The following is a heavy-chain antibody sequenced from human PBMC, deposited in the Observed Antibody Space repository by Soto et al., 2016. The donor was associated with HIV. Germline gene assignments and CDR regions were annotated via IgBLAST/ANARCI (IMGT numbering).Heavy chain of an antibody. Sequence: EVQLVESGGGLVQPGGSLRLSCTTSGFTFSSYWMHWVRQAPGKGLVWVSRINTDGSNTSYADSVKGRFTISRDNAKNTLFLQMNSLRAEDTAVFYCARGGSSWLGDYWGQGNPGHRLL. V-gene: IGHV3-74*01. CDR1: GFTFSSYW. J-gene: IGHJ4*02. D-gene: IGHD6-13*01. CDR2: INTDGSNT. CDR3: ARGGSSWLGDY.